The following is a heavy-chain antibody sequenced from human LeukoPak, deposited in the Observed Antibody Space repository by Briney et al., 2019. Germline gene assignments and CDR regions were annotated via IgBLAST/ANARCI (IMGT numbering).Heavy chain of an antibody. D-gene: IGHD5-18*01. Sequence: SETLSLTCAVYGGSFSGYYWSWISQPPGKGLEWIGEINHSGSTNYNPSLKSRVTISVDTSKNQFSLKLSSVTAAHTAVYYCARFSGYSYGYYAFDIWGQGTMVTVSS. CDR3: ARFSGYSYGYYAFDI. CDR2: INHSGST. V-gene: IGHV4-34*01. CDR1: GGSFSGYY. J-gene: IGHJ3*02.